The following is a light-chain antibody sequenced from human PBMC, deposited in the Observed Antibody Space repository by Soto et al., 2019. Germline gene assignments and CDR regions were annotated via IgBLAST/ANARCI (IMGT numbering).Light chain of an antibody. CDR3: ETWDSNPRV. V-gene: IGLV4-60*02. J-gene: IGLJ1*01. CDR2: LEGSGSY. Sequence: QSVLTQSSSASASLGSSVKLTCTLSSGHSSYIIAWHQQQPGKAPRYLMKLEGSGSYNKGSGVPDRFSGSSSGADRYLTISSLQFEEEADYYCETWDSNPRVFGTGTKLTVL. CDR1: SGHSSYI.